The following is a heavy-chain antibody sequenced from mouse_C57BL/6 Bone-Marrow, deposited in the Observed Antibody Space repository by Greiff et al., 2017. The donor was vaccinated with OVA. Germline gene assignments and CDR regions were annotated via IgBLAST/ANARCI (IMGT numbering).Heavy chain of an antibody. CDR1: GYAFSSSW. CDR2: IYPGDGDT. V-gene: IGHV1-82*01. D-gene: IGHD2-9*01. Sequence: VQLVESGPELVKPGASVKISCKASGYAFSSSWMNWVKQRPGKGLEWIGRIYPGDGDTNYNGKFKGKATLTADKSSSTAYMQLSSLTSEDSAVYFCARRGAYYGYDYYAMDYWGQGTSVTVSS. J-gene: IGHJ4*01. CDR3: ARRGAYYGYDYYAMDY.